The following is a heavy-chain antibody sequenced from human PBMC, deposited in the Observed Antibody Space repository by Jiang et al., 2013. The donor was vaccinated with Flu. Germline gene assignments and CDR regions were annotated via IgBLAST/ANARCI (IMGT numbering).Heavy chain of an antibody. V-gene: IGHV6-1*01. CDR2: TYYRSKWYN. Sequence: QTLSLTCAISGDSVSSNSAAWNWIRQSPSRGLEWLGRTYYRSKWYNDYAVSVKSRITINPDTSKNQFSLQLNSVTPEDTAVYYCARGSEFMGGYNGRVWFDPWGQGTLVTVSS. CDR1: GDSVSSNSAA. D-gene: IGHD5-24*01. J-gene: IGHJ5*02. CDR3: ARGSEFMGGYNGRVWFDP.